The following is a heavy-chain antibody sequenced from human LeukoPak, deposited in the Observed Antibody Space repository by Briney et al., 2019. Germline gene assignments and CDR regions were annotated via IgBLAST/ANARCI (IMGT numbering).Heavy chain of an antibody. CDR2: IYGGGRT. J-gene: IGHJ4*02. Sequence: PGGSLRLSCAASGFTVSSNYMSWVRQAPGKGLEWVSVIYGGGRTYYADSVKGRFTISRDNAKKSLYLQMNSLRAEDTAVYYCAREGGYSSSWYRSYYFDYWGQGTLVTVSS. CDR3: AREGGYSSSWYRSYYFDY. V-gene: IGHV3-53*01. D-gene: IGHD6-13*01. CDR1: GFTVSSNY.